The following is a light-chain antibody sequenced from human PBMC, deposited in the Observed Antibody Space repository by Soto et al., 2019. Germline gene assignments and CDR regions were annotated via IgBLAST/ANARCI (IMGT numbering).Light chain of an antibody. J-gene: IGKJ5*01. CDR3: KQFDSYPIT. Sequence: AIPLTQSTSSLSASVGDRVTITCRASQGIRSALAWYQQNPGKAPKLLIYDASSLESRVPSKLSGSGSGIDFNRTISSLQPEYFPTYVCKQFDSYPITFGQETRPKI. V-gene: IGKV1-13*02. CDR1: QGIRSA. CDR2: DAS.